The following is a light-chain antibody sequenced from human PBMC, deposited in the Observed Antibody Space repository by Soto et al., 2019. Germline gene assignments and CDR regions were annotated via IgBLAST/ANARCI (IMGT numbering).Light chain of an antibody. CDR2: GAS. V-gene: IGKV3-15*01. CDR1: QSVSSN. J-gene: IGKJ2*01. CDR3: QQYNNWPRT. Sequence: EIVMTQSPATLSLSPGERATLSCRASQSVSSNLAWYQQKPGQAPRLLSYGASTRATGIPARFSGSGSGTQFTLTISSLQYEDFAVYYCQQYNNWPRTFGQGTKLEIK.